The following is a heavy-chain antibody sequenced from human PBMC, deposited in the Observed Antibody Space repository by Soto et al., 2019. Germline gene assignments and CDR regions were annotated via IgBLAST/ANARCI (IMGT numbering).Heavy chain of an antibody. CDR2: VNPNSGNT. J-gene: IGHJ3*02. V-gene: IGHV1-8*01. CDR3: ARGINYYDSGDDAFDI. Sequence: GASVKVSCKASGYTFTSYDINWVRQATGQGLEWMGWVNPNSGNTGYAQRFQGRVTMTRNTSISTAYMELSSLRSEDTAVYYCARGINYYDSGDDAFDIWGQGTMVTVSS. CDR1: GYTFTSYD. D-gene: IGHD3-10*01.